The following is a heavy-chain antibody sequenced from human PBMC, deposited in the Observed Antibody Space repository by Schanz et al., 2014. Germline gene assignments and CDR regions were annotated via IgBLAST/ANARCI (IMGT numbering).Heavy chain of an antibody. CDR2: IMPLRGIG. CDR3: TRLRRADPNGFDV. J-gene: IGHJ6*02. CDR1: GYTFTSHG. V-gene: IGHV1-69*04. Sequence: QVQLVQSGAEVKKPGASVKVSCKASGYTFTSHGISWVRQVPGQGLEWLGRIMPLRGIGNNAWKFQDRLTITADKSMNIAYMELSSLGTEDTAVYYCTRLRRADPNGFDVWGQGTTXTVS. D-gene: IGHD6-19*01.